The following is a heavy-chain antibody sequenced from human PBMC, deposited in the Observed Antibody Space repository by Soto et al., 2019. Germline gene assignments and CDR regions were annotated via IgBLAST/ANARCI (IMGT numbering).Heavy chain of an antibody. CDR2: VHYSGSV. CDR3: AREDDGGDRDYYGLDV. J-gene: IGHJ6*02. Sequence: SETLSLTCTVSGGSISFDHYHWTWIRQPPGKGLEWIGYVHYSGSVLYNPSLQSRVSISVDTSKYQFSLKLSSVTAADTAVYFCAREDDGGDRDYYGLDVWGQGTTVTVSS. V-gene: IGHV4-30-4*01. D-gene: IGHD2-21*02. CDR1: GGSISFDHYH.